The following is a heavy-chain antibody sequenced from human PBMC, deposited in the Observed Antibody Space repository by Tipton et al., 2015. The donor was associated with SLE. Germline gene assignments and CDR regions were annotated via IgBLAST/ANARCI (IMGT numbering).Heavy chain of an antibody. V-gene: IGHV4-38-2*02. CDR1: GYSIDSGHF. D-gene: IGHD3-22*01. J-gene: IGHJ4*02. CDR3: ARHDYDDNGYYMQYFDY. CDR2: ISHTGRS. Sequence: TLSLTCTVSGYSIDSGHFWGWIRQPPGRALEWLGSISHTGRSYYNPSLQSRITMSLDTSRNRVFLRRSSVTAADTAIYYCARHDYDDNGYYMQYFDYWGQGTLVTVSS.